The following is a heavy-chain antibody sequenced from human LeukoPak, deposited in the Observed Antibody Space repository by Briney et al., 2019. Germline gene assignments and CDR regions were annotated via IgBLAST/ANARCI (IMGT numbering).Heavy chain of an antibody. CDR2: KSASRGRT. D-gene: IGHD2-21*02. Sequence: SGGSLRLSCAASGFTFISYAMSWVRQAPGKGLECVSAKSASRGRTYYADSVKGRFTISRDNSQSTLYLQMNNLRAEDTAVYYCAKDGIAYCGGDCGYAAFHIWGQGTMVT. V-gene: IGHV3-23*01. J-gene: IGHJ3*02. CDR3: AKDGIAYCGGDCGYAAFHI. CDR1: GFTFISYA.